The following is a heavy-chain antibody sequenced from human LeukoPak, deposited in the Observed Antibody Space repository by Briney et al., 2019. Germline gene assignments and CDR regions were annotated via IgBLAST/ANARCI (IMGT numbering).Heavy chain of an antibody. D-gene: IGHD3-22*01. Sequence: PSETLSLTCTVSGGSISSYYWSWIRQPPGKGLEWIGYIYYSGSTNYNPSLRSRVTISVDTSKNQFSLKLNSVTAADTAVYYCARDYGGYYDSSSPLGIWGQGTLVTVSS. V-gene: IGHV4-59*01. J-gene: IGHJ4*02. CDR3: ARDYGGYYDSSSPLGI. CDR2: IYYSGST. CDR1: GGSISSYY.